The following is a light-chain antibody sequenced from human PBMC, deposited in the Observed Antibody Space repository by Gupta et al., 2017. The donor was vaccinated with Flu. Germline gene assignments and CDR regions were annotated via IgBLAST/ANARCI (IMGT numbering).Light chain of an antibody. CDR1: SSDVGGYDY. V-gene: IGLV2-14*01. CDR3: SSYRKTNTVVV. J-gene: IGLJ3*02. CDR2: EVS. Sequence: QSALTQPASVSGSPGQSIAISCTGTSSDVGGYDYVSWYQQHPGKAPELIIFEVSRRPSGISDRFSGSKSGNTASLTITGLLAEDEAFYYCSSYRKTNTVVVFGGGTKLTVL.